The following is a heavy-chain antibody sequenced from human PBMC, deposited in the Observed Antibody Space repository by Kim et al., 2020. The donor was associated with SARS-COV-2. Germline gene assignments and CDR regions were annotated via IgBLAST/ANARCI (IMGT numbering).Heavy chain of an antibody. D-gene: IGHD5-18*01. J-gene: IGHJ4*02. Sequence: YRPSFQGQVTISADKSISTAYLQWSSLKASDTAMYYCARNTAMVTHFDYWGQGTLVTVSS. V-gene: IGHV5-51*01. CDR3: ARNTAMVTHFDY.